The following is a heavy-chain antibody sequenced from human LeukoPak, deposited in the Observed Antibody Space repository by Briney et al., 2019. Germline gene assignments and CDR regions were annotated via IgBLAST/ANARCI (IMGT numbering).Heavy chain of an antibody. V-gene: IGHV4-61*02. CDR1: GGSISSGGYY. J-gene: IGHJ4*02. CDR2: IYTSGST. D-gene: IGHD4-23*01. CDR3: ARDYSGTTVGLDY. Sequence: ASETLSLTCAVSGGSISSGGYYWSWIRQPAGKGLEWIGRIYTSGSTNYNPSLKSRVTMSVDTSKNQFSLKLSSVTAADTAVYYCARDYSGTTVGLDYWGQGTLVTVSS.